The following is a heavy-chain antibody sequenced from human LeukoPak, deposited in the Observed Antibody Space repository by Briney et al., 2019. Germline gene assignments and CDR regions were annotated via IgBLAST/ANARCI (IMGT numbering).Heavy chain of an antibody. J-gene: IGHJ6*02. CDR1: GFTFSSYA. V-gene: IGHV3-23*01. D-gene: IGHD3-3*01. CDR3: AKVQVLRFLEWLPAPTDYYGMDV. Sequence: GGSLRLSCAASGFTFSSYAMSWVRQAPGKGLEWVSAISGSGGSTYYADSVKGRFTISRDNSKNTLYLQMNSLRAEDTAVYYCAKVQVLRFLEWLPAPTDYYGMDVWGQGTTVTVSS. CDR2: ISGSGGST.